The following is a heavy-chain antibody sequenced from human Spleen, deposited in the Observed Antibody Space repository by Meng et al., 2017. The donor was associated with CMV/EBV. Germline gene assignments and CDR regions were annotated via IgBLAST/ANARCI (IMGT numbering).Heavy chain of an antibody. CDR3: ASADYDFWSGLI. D-gene: IGHD3-3*01. Sequence: GESLKISCAASGFTFSNYDMNWVRQAPGKGLEWVSAISGSGGSAYFADSVKGRFTISRDNAKNSLFLQMNSLRPEDTAIYYCASADYDFWSGLIWGQGTLVTVSS. CDR1: GFTFSNYD. CDR2: ISGSGGSA. J-gene: IGHJ4*02. V-gene: IGHV3-23*01.